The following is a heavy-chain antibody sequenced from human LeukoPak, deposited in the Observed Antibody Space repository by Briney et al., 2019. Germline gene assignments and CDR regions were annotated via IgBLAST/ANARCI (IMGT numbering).Heavy chain of an antibody. CDR1: GFTFSSYG. CDR3: AKDGRVYYYYYYYMDV. CDR2: IRYDGSNK. V-gene: IGHV3-30*02. D-gene: IGHD1-26*01. Sequence: GGSLRLSCAASGFTFSSYGMHWVRQAPGKGLEWVAFIRYDGSNKYYADSVKGRFTISRDNSKNTLYLQMNSLRAEDTAVYYCAKDGRVYYYYYYYMDVWGKGTTVTISS. J-gene: IGHJ6*03.